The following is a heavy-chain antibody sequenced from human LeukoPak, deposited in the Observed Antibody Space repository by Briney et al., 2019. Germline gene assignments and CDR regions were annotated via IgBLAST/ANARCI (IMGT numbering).Heavy chain of an antibody. V-gene: IGHV3-30-3*01. CDR3: ARSAQWEQHNWFDP. CDR1: GFTFSSYA. D-gene: IGHD1-26*01. Sequence: GGSLRLSCAASGFTFSSYAMHWVRQAPGKGLEWVAVMSYDGSNKYYADSVKGRFTISRDNSKNTLYLQMNSLRAEDTAVYYCARSAQWEQHNWFDPWGQGTLVTVSS. J-gene: IGHJ5*02. CDR2: MSYDGSNK.